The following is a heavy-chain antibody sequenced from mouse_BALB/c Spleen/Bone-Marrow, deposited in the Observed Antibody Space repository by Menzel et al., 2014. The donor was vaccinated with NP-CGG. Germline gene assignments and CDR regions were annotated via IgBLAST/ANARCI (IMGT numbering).Heavy chain of an antibody. CDR2: ILPSIGST. CDR3: ARGYYGSMDY. CDR1: DSEVFPLAY. D-gene: IGHD2-1*01. V-gene: IGHV15-2*02. Sequence: AQLQQSGSELQSPGSSVQLSCKAFDSEVFPLAYMRWVRQKPGHGFEWIGDILPSIGSTIYGEKFESKATLGADTVSNTAFLDLNRLTSEDSAIDDFARGYYGSMDYWGQGTSVTVSS. J-gene: IGHJ4*01.